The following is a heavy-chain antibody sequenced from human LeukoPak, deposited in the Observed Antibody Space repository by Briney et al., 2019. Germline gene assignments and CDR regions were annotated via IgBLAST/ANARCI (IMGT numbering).Heavy chain of an antibody. CDR3: ARDGPTYYYGSGSPRWFDP. CDR2: IYTSGGT. J-gene: IGHJ5*02. CDR1: GGSISSYC. V-gene: IGHV4-4*07. Sequence: PSETLSLTCTVSGGSISSYCWSWIRQPAGKGLEWIGRIYTSGGTNYNPSLKSRVTMSVDTSKNQFSLKLSSVTAADTAVYYCARDGPTYYYGSGSPRWFDPWGQGTLVTVSS. D-gene: IGHD3-10*01.